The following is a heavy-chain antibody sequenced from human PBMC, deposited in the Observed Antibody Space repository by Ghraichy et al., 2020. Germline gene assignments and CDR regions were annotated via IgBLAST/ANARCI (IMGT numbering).Heavy chain of an antibody. CDR2: ISGSGGST. D-gene: IGHD6-19*01. CDR1: GFTFGSYA. CDR3: AKLPVAVPAIYFDY. V-gene: IGHV3-23*01. J-gene: IGHJ4*02. Sequence: GGSLRLSCAASGFTFGSYAMSWVRQAPGKGLEWVSVISGSGGSTYYADSVKGRFTISRDNSKNTLFLQMNSLRAEDTAVYYCAKLPVAVPAIYFDYWGQGTLLTVSS.